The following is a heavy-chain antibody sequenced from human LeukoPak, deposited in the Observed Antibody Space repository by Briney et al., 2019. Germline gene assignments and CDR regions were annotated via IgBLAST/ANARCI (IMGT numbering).Heavy chain of an antibody. CDR2: INHSGST. D-gene: IGHD3-22*01. J-gene: IGHJ6*03. V-gene: IGHV4-34*01. CDR3: ARDALYDSSGYYSYYYYYMDV. Sequence: SETLSLTCAVYGGSFSGYYWSWIRQPPGKGLEWIGEINHSGSTNYNPSLKSRVTISVDTSKNQFSLKLSSVTAADTAVYYCARDALYDSSGYYSYYYYYMDVWGKGTTVTVSS. CDR1: GGSFSGYY.